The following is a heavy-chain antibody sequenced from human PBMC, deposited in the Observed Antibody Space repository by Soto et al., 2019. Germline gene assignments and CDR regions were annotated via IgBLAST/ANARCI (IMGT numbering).Heavy chain of an antibody. CDR3: LTYDSSGARFFAL. D-gene: IGHD3-22*01. CDR1: GFSFSGSA. CDR2: IRGKADGYAT. J-gene: IGHJ2*01. Sequence: EVQLVESGGGLVKPGGSLKLSCAASGFSFSGSAMHWVRQASGKGLEWVGRIRGKADGYATAYVASVKGRFIVSRQDSKNTAYLEMNSLKIEDSAVYYCLTYDSSGARFFALWGRGTLVTVSP. V-gene: IGHV3-73*02.